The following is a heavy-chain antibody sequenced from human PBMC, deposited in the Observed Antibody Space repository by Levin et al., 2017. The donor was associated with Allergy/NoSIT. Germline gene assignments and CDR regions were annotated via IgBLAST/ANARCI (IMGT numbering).Heavy chain of an antibody. CDR3: ARDSNRGTEDAFDI. Sequence: LSLTCAASGFTFSSYSMNWVRQAPGKGLEWVSYISSSSSTIYYADSVKGRFTISRDNAKNSLYLQMNSLRAEDTAVYYCARDSNRGTEDAFDIWGQGTMVTVSS. J-gene: IGHJ3*02. V-gene: IGHV3-48*01. CDR2: ISSSSSTI. D-gene: IGHD3-16*01. CDR1: GFTFSSYS.